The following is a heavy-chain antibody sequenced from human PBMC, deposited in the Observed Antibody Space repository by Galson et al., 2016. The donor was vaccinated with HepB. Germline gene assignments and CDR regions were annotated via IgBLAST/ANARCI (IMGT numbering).Heavy chain of an antibody. J-gene: IGHJ4*02. V-gene: IGHV3-48*04. CDR2: ISSTSSTI. CDR1: GFSFGSHS. D-gene: IGHD4-23*01. CDR3: ARAYGGNLMFEF. Sequence: SLRLSCAASGFSFGSHSMNWVRQSPGKELEWLSYISSTSSTIYYAESVRGRFTVSRDNAKDSLFLQMSSLTAEDTGIYYCARAYGGNLMFEFWGQGALVTVSS.